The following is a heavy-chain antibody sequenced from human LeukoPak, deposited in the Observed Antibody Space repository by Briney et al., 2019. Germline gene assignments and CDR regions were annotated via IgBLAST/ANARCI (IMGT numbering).Heavy chain of an antibody. J-gene: IGHJ4*02. Sequence: SETLSLTCAVYGGSFSGYYWSWIRQPPGKGLEWIGEINHSGSTNYNPSLKSRVTISVDTSKNQFSLKLSSVTAADTAAYYCARGGGSYGYYFDYWGQGTLVTVSS. CDR3: ARGGGSYGYYFDY. CDR1: GGSFSGYY. CDR2: INHSGST. V-gene: IGHV4-34*01. D-gene: IGHD1-26*01.